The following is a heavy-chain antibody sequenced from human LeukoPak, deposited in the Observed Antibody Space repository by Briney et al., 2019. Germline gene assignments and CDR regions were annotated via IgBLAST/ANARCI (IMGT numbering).Heavy chain of an antibody. V-gene: IGHV3-23*01. D-gene: IGHD5-24*01. J-gene: IGHJ5*02. CDR1: GFTFTNFA. CDR3: AKQFVDV. CDR2: ISESGDDT. Sequence: GGSLRLSCAASGFTFTNFAMIWVRQAPGKGLEWVSSISESGDDTAYADSVKGRFTISRDNSRNTLYLQMISLRAEDTAVYYCAKQFVDVWGQGTLVTVSS.